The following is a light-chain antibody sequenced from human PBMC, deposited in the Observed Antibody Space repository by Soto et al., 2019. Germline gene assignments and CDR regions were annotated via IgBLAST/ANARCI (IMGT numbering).Light chain of an antibody. CDR3: QQYNSYSWT. V-gene: IGKV1-5*03. CDR1: QSISNW. CDR2: KAS. Sequence: DIQMTQSPSTLSASVGDRVTITCRASQSISNWLAWYQQRPGKAPRLLIYKASNLESGVPSRFSSSGSGTQFTLIITSLQPDDSATYYYQQYNSYSWTFGQGTKVEIK. J-gene: IGKJ1*01.